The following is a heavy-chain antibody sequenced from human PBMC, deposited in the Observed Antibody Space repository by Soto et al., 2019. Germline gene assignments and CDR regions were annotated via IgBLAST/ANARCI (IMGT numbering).Heavy chain of an antibody. CDR2: FLPVFTTA. D-gene: IGHD4-17*01. CDR3: ARDGVDVSRTTVRHGALDI. CDR1: GGSFSTYG. V-gene: IGHV1-69*01. Sequence: QVQLVQSGVEVKKPGSSVKVSCKASGGSFSTYGISWVRQAPGQGLEWMGGFLPVFTTAKYAQKFQGRVSITADESTYTAYMELSSLRSDDTAVYFCARDGVDVSRTTVRHGALDIWGQGTVVTVSS. J-gene: IGHJ3*02.